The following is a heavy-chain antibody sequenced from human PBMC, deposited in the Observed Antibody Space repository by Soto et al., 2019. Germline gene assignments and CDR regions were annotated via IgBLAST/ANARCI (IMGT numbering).Heavy chain of an antibody. Sequence: SETLSLTCTVSGGSISSSSYSWGWIRKPPGKGLEWIGSIYYSGSTYYNPSLKSRVTISVDTSKNQFSLKLSSVTAADTAVYYCARHALAAAGRIDWFDPWGQGTLVTAPQ. CDR2: IYYSGST. CDR3: ARHALAAAGRIDWFDP. CDR1: GGSISSSSYS. D-gene: IGHD6-13*01. J-gene: IGHJ5*02. V-gene: IGHV4-39*01.